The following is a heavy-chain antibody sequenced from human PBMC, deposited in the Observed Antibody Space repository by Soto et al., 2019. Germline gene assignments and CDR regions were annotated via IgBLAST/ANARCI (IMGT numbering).Heavy chain of an antibody. Sequence: QVQLVQSGAEVKKPGASVKVSCKASGYTFTSYGIIWVRQAPGQGLEWMGWISAYNGNTNYAQKLQGRVTMTTDTSTSTADMELRSLRSDDTAVYYCARSGSSTSYYFYGMDVWGQGTTVTVSS. CDR3: ARSGSSTSYYFYGMDV. V-gene: IGHV1-18*01. CDR2: ISAYNGNT. D-gene: IGHD1-26*01. J-gene: IGHJ6*02. CDR1: GYTFTSYG.